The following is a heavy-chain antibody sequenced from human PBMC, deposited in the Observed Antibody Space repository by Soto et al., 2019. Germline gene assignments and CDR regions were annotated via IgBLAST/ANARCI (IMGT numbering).Heavy chain of an antibody. CDR2: IYYSGST. CDR3: AIMVRGVITL. D-gene: IGHD3-10*01. Sequence: PSETLSLTCTVSGGSISSYYWSWIRQPPGKGLEWIGYIYYSGSTNYNPSLKSRVTISVDTSKNQFSLKLSSVTAADTAVYYCAIMVRGVITLWGQGTLVTVSS. J-gene: IGHJ4*02. V-gene: IGHV4-59*08. CDR1: GGSISSYY.